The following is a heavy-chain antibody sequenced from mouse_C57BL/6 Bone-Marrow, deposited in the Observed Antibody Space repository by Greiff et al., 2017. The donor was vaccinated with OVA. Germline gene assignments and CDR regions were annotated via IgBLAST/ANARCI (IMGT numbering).Heavy chain of an antibody. CDR1: GFTFSDFY. CDR3: ARLDAMDY. Sequence: EVHLVESAGGLVQPGGSLKLSCAASGFTFSDFYMYWIRQTPEKRLEWVAYISNGGGSTYYPDTVKGRFTISRDNAKNTLYLQMSRLKSEDTAMYYCARLDAMDYWGQGTSVTVSS. V-gene: IGHV5-12*01. CDR2: ISNGGGST. J-gene: IGHJ4*01.